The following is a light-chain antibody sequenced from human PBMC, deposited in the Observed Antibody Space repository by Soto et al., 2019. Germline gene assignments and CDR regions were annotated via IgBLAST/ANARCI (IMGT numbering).Light chain of an antibody. Sequence: DIQMTQSPSTLSASVGDRVTITCRASQSINNYLAWHQQKPGKAPKVLIYKTSTLESGVPLRFSGSASGTEFTLTISSLQPDDFATYYCQQYSSYPLTFGGGTKVEIK. CDR2: KTS. J-gene: IGKJ4*01. V-gene: IGKV1-5*03. CDR1: QSINNY. CDR3: QQYSSYPLT.